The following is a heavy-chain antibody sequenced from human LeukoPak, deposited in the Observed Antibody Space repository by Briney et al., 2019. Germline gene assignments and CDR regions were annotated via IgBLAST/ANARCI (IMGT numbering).Heavy chain of an antibody. CDR3: AREQQLLYNSFYMDV. CDR2: ISSSTSPI. Sequence: GSLRLSCAASGFIFNNYNMNWVRQAPGKGLEWVAYISSSTSPIYYADSVKGRFTISRDNAKNSLYLQMTSLTADDTTVYYCAREQQLLYNSFYMDVWGRGTTVTVSS. CDR1: GFIFNNYN. V-gene: IGHV3-48*04. J-gene: IGHJ6*03. D-gene: IGHD6-19*01.